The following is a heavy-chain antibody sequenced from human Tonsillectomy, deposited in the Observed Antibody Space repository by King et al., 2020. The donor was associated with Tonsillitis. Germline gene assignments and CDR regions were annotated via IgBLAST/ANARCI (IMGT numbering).Heavy chain of an antibody. CDR1: GGSFSGYD. Sequence: VQLQQWGAGLLKPSETLSLTCAVSGGSFSGYDWSWIRQPPGKGLEWIGEIKHSGSTNYSPSLKSRVTLSADTSKNQFSLKLTSVTAADTAVYYCARVEGYCSSTSCSTEGYWGQGTLVTVSS. D-gene: IGHD2-2*02. J-gene: IGHJ4*02. CDR3: ARVEGYCSSTSCSTEGY. CDR2: IKHSGST. V-gene: IGHV4-34*01.